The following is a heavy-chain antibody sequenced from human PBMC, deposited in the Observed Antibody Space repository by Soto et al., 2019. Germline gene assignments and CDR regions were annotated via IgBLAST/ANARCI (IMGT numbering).Heavy chain of an antibody. Sequence: QVQLVQSGAEVKKPGASVKVSCKASGYTFTSYGISWVRLAPGQGLEWMGWISAYNGNTNYAQKHQGRVTMTTDTSTSTAYMELRSLRSDDTAVYYCARDQLLNYYDSRGDYWGQGTLVTVSS. CDR3: ARDQLLNYYDSRGDY. D-gene: IGHD3-22*01. CDR2: ISAYNGNT. V-gene: IGHV1-18*01. J-gene: IGHJ4*02. CDR1: GYTFTSYG.